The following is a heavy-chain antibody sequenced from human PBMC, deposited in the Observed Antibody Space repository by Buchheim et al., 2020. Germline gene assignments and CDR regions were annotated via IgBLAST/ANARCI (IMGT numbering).Heavy chain of an antibody. Sequence: EVQLVQSGAEVKRPGESLKISCKGSGYSFTTYWIGWVRQMPEKGLEWMGMIYPGDSDIRYSPSFQGQVTISADKSFSTAHLQWSSLKASDSAMYYCVRSFGYCTDGVCRLFDYWSQGT. V-gene: IGHV5-51*01. J-gene: IGHJ4*02. D-gene: IGHD2-8*01. CDR3: VRSFGYCTDGVCRLFDY. CDR2: IYPGDSDI. CDR1: GYSFTTYW.